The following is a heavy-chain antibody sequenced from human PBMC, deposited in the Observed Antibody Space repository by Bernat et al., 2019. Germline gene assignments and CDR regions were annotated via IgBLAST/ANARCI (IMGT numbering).Heavy chain of an antibody. V-gene: IGHV3-30*18. J-gene: IGHJ4*02. CDR2: ISDDGSTK. CDR1: GFTFSSYG. D-gene: IGHD1-26*01. Sequence: VQLVEPGGGVVQPGRSLRLYCAASGFTFSSYGMQWVRQAPGKGLEWVAVISDDGSTKHYADSVNGRFTVSRDNYKTTLYLQMNNLRAEDTAVYYCAKEKGGNYMPLDYWGQGTLVTVSS. CDR3: AKEKGGNYMPLDY.